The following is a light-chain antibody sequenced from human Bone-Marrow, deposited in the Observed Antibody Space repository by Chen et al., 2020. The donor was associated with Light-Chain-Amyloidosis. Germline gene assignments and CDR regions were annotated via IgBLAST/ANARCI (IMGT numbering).Light chain of an antibody. CDR3: QVWDRSSDRPV. J-gene: IGLJ3*02. CDR2: DDS. CDR1: NIGSTS. V-gene: IGLV3-21*02. Sequence: SYVLSPPSSVSVDPGQTAKIACGGNNIGSTSVHWYQQTPGQAPLLVVYDDSARPSGIPERLSGSNSGNTATLTISRVEAGDEADYYCQVWDRSSDRPVFGGGTKLTVL.